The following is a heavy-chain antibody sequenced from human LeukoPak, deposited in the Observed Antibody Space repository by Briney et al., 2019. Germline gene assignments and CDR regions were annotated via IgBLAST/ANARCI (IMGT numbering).Heavy chain of an antibody. D-gene: IGHD5-24*01. CDR1: GFTFSNYA. CDR2: ISGSGDTT. V-gene: IGHV3-23*01. CDR3: ASLERWLQF. J-gene: IGHJ4*02. Sequence: GGSLRLSCAASGFTFSNYAMNWVRQAPGKGLEWLSAISGSGDTTYYADSVKGRFTISRDNSKNTVSLQMNNLSTEDTAVYYCASLERWLQFWGQGTLVTVSS.